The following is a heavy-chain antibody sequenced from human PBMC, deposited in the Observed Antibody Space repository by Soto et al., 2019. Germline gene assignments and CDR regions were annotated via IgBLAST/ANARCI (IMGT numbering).Heavy chain of an antibody. D-gene: IGHD4-17*01. Sequence: QVQLVESGGGVVQPGRSLRLSCAASGFTFSSYGMHWVRQAPGKGLEWVAVISYDGSNKYYADSVKGRFTISRDNSKNTLYLQMNSLRAEDTAVYYCAKSPTGAVTTWTFDYWGQGTLVTVSS. V-gene: IGHV3-30*18. CDR1: GFTFSSYG. J-gene: IGHJ4*02. CDR2: ISYDGSNK. CDR3: AKSPTGAVTTWTFDY.